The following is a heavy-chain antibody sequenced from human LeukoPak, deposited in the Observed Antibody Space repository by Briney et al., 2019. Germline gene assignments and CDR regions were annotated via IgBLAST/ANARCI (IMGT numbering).Heavy chain of an antibody. Sequence: GGSLRLSCAASGFTFSSYGMHWVRQAPGKGLEWVAFIRYDGSDKYYADSVKGRFTISRDNSKNTLYLQMNSLRTEDAAVYYCAKDILYGSYYFDYWGQGTLVTVSS. CDR3: AKDILYGSYYFDY. CDR2: IRYDGSDK. CDR1: GFTFSSYG. V-gene: IGHV3-30*02. D-gene: IGHD3-10*01. J-gene: IGHJ4*02.